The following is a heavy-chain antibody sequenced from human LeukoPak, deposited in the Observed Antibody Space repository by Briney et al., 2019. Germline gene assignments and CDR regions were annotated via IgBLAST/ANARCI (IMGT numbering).Heavy chain of an antibody. CDR2: LIHSGST. J-gene: IGHJ3*02. V-gene: IGHV4-34*12. D-gene: IGHD2-21*02. CDR3: ASRGGGVVTAIRRTDAFDI. CDR1: GGSFSGYY. Sequence: SETLSLTCAVYGGSFSGYYWSWIRQPPGKRLEWIGELIHSGSTNYNPSLKSRVTISVDTSKNQFSLKLGSVAAADTAVYYCASRGGGVVTAIRRTDAFDIWGQGTMVTVSS.